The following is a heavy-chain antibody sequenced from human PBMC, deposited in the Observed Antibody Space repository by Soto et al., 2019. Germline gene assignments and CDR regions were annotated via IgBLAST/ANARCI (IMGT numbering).Heavy chain of an antibody. CDR2: IYYNGST. CDR1: GKSSNNHY. CDR3: ARGLNLEWLLSQNYYYMGV. Sequence: PPETLSLTGTLSGKSSNNHYWRWHQQHTGKGHELIGYIYYNGSTNYNPSLKIRVTISVDTSKNQVSLKLSSVTAADTAVYYCARGLNLEWLLSQNYYYMGVWGKGTTVTVSS. D-gene: IGHD3-3*01. V-gene: IGHV4-59*11. J-gene: IGHJ6*03.